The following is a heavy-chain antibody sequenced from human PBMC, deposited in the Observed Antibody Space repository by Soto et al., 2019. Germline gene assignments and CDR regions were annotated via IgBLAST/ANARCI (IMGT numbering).Heavy chain of an antibody. CDR1: GFTFSTYA. D-gene: IGHD2-15*01. J-gene: IGHJ3*02. CDR3: AHPRGFGVFDAYDI. Sequence: GGSLRLSCAASGFTFSTYAMSWVRQAPGKGLVWVSAISNSGGTIYYADSVQGRFTISRDNSSNTLFLQMHSLRIEDTAVYYCAHPRGFGVFDAYDIWGQGTMVTVSS. V-gene: IGHV3-23*01. CDR2: ISNSGGTI.